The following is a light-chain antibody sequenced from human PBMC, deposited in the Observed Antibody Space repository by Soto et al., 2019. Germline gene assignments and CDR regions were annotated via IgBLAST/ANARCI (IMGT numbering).Light chain of an antibody. J-gene: IGKJ1*01. V-gene: IGKV3D-15*01. Sequence: EVVLPQSPATLSLSPGERASLSCRASQSVSTNLAWYQQKPGQAPSLLSYGASTRATGIPARFSGSGSATEFTLTISSLQSEDFAVYYCQQYNDWPPWTFGQGTKVEIK. CDR2: GAS. CDR3: QQYNDWPPWT. CDR1: QSVSTN.